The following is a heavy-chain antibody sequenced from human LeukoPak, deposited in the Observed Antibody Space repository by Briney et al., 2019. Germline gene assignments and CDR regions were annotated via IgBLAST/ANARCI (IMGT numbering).Heavy chain of an antibody. CDR2: IIPIFGTA. CDR1: GGTFSSYA. CDR3: ARGDSSGYYFDY. V-gene: IGHV1-69*13. D-gene: IGHD3-22*01. Sequence: GASVKVSCKASGGTFSSYAISWVRQAPGQGLEWMGGIIPIFGTANYAQKFQGRVTITADESTSTAYMELSSLRSEDTAVYYCARGDSSGYYFDYWGQGTLVTASS. J-gene: IGHJ4*02.